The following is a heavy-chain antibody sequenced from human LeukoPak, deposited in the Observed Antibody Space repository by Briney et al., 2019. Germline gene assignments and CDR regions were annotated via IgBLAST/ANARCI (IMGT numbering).Heavy chain of an antibody. CDR1: GFTFSSYA. J-gene: IGHJ3*02. V-gene: IGHV3-23*01. Sequence: PGGSLRLSCAASGFTFSSYAMSWVRQAPGKGLEWVSAISGSGGSTYYADSVKGRFTISRDNSKNTLYLQMKSLRAEDTAVYYCAKDRRLASDAFDIWGQGTMVTVSS. CDR2: ISGSGGST. CDR3: AKDRRLASDAFDI. D-gene: IGHD3-3*02.